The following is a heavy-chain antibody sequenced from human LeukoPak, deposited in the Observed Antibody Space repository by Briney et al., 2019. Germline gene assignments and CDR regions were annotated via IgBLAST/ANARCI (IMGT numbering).Heavy chain of an antibody. V-gene: IGHV3-23*01. J-gene: IGHJ4*02. CDR2: ISGSGGTT. CDR3: AKDRASSTVDGFDY. CDR1: GFSFADEY. Sequence: GGSLGLSCAVSGFSFADEYMSWVRQAPGKGLEWVSGISGSGGTTYYADSVKGRFTISRDNDKNTLYLQMNSLRVEDTAVYYCAKDRASSTVDGFDYWGQGTLVTVSS. D-gene: IGHD1-26*01.